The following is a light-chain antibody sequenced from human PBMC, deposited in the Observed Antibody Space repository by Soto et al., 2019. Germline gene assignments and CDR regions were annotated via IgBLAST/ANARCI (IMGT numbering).Light chain of an antibody. CDR2: DVS. J-gene: IGLJ1*01. V-gene: IGLV2-14*01. Sequence: QSVLTQPASVSGSPGQSITSCCTGASSDVVGYNYVSWYQQHPGKAPKFMIYDVSNRPSGVSNRFSGSKSGNTASLTISGLQAEDEADYYCSSYTTSNTRQIVFGTGTKVTVL. CDR1: SSDVVGYNY. CDR3: SSYTTSNTRQIV.